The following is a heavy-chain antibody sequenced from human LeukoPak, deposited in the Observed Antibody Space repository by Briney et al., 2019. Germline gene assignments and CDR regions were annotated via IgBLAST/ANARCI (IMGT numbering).Heavy chain of an antibody. D-gene: IGHD4-11*01. V-gene: IGHV3-64*04. Sequence: GGSLRLSCSASGFTFSRYPMHWVRQAPGKGLEYVSAISGNGGSTYYADSVKGRFTISRDNSKNTLHLQMISLRAEDTAVYYCARDQYTSNWHVHHWGQGTLVTVS. CDR2: ISGNGGST. CDR3: ARDQYTSNWHVHH. J-gene: IGHJ1*01. CDR1: GFTFSRYP.